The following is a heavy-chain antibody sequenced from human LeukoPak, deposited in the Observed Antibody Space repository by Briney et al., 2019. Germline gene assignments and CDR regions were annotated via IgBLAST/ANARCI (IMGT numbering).Heavy chain of an antibody. D-gene: IGHD3-10*01. Sequence: SETLSLTCTVSGGSISSGGYYWSWVRQHPGKGLEWMGYIYYSGSTYYNPSFKSRVTISVDTSKNQFSLKLSSVTAADTAVYYCARDGIYGSGSYYKPGLDYWGQGTLVTVSS. J-gene: IGHJ4*02. V-gene: IGHV4-31*03. CDR3: ARDGIYGSGSYYKPGLDY. CDR2: IYYSGST. CDR1: GGSISSGGYY.